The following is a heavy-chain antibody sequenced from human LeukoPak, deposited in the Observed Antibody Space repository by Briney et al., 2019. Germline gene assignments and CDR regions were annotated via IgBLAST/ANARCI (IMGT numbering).Heavy chain of an antibody. V-gene: IGHV3-30*18. CDR3: AKEVERDGYNTPLDY. CDR1: GFTFNSYW. CDR2: ISYDGSNK. J-gene: IGHJ4*02. Sequence: PGGSLRLSCAVSGFTFNSYWMTWVRQAPGKGLEWVAVISYDGSNKYYADSVKGRFTISRDNSKNTLYLQMNSLRAEDTAVYYCAKEVERDGYNTPLDYWGQGTLVTVSS. D-gene: IGHD5-24*01.